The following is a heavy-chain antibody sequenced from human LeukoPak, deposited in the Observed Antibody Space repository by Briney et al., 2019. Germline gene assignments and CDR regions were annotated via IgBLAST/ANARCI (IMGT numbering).Heavy chain of an antibody. Sequence: PSETLSLTCTVSGGSISSSSYYWGWIRQPPGKGLEWIGSIYYSGSTNYNPSLKSRVTISVDTSKNQFSLKLSSVTTADTAVYYCARDYSGSCHGWFDPWGQGTLVTVSS. J-gene: IGHJ5*02. D-gene: IGHD6-13*01. CDR2: IYYSGST. CDR1: GGSISSSSYY. CDR3: ARDYSGSCHGWFDP. V-gene: IGHV4-39*07.